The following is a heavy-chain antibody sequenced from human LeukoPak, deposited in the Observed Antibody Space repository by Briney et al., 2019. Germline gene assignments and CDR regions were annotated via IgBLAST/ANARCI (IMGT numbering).Heavy chain of an antibody. J-gene: IGHJ4*02. CDR1: GFTFDDYG. V-gene: IGHV3-20*04. CDR2: INWNGGST. CDR3: TRHNWGLRDDYVRGIYSFDY. Sequence: PGGSLRLSCAASGFTFDDYGMSWVRQAPGKGLEWVSGINWNGGSTGYADSVKGRFTISRDNAKNSLYLQMNSLRAEDMALYYCTRHNWGLRDDYVRGIYSFDYWGQGTLVTVSS. D-gene: IGHD3-16*01.